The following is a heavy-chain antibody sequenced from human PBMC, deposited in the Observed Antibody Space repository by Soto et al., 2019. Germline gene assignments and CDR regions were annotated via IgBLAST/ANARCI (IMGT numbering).Heavy chain of an antibody. J-gene: IGHJ4*02. CDR2: IIPIFGTA. V-gene: IGHV1-69*13. CDR3: TRAPLGIIVAPDF. CDR1: GGTFSSYA. Sequence: ASVKVSCKASGGTFSSYAISWVRQAPGQGLEWMGEIIPIFGTANYAQKFQGRVTITADESTSTAYMELSSLRSEDTAVYYCTRAPLGIIVAPDFWGQGTLVTVSS. D-gene: IGHD3-22*01.